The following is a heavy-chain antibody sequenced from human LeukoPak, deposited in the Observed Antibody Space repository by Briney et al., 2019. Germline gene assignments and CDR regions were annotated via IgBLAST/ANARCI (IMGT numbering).Heavy chain of an antibody. CDR1: GFTVSSNY. Sequence: HPGGSLRLSCAASGFTVSSNYMSWVRQAPGKGLEWVSVIYSGGSTYYADSVKGRFTISRDNSKNTLYLQMNSLRAEDTAVYYCARGVYSYGPLYFDYWGQGTLVTVSS. V-gene: IGHV3-66*02. CDR3: ARGVYSYGPLYFDY. J-gene: IGHJ4*02. D-gene: IGHD5-18*01. CDR2: IYSGGST.